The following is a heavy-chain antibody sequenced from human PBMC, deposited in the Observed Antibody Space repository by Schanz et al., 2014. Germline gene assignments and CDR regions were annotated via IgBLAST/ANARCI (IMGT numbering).Heavy chain of an antibody. J-gene: IGHJ3*02. CDR1: GFAFSSFA. CDR2: ISTSGTYM. D-gene: IGHD5-18*01. Sequence: DVQLVESGGGLVQPGKSLRLSCAASGFAFSSFAMTWVRQAPGRGLEWVSSISTSGTYMYIADSLKGRLTISRDDAKNSLYLQMNGLRAEDTAVYYCARVALPGYSSPRDAFDIWGQGTMVTVSS. V-gene: IGHV3-21*02. CDR3: ARVALPGYSSPRDAFDI.